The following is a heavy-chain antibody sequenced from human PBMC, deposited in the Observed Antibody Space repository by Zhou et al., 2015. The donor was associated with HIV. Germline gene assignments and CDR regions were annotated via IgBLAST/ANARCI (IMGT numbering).Heavy chain of an antibody. V-gene: IGHV1-69*12. CDR1: GDTFSSYA. Sequence: QVQLVQSGAEVKKPGSSVKVSCKASGDTFSSYAISWVRQAPGQGLEWMGGIIPIFGSANYAQKFQGRVTITADESTSTAYMDLSSLRSEDTAVYYCARDQALQYYDILTGNPYNWFDPGAREPWSPSHQ. CDR3: ARDQALQYYDILTGNPYNWFDP. J-gene: IGHJ5*02. D-gene: IGHD3-9*01. CDR2: IIPIFGSA.